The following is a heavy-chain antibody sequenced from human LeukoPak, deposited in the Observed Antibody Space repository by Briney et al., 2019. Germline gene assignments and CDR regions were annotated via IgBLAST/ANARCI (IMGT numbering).Heavy chain of an antibody. J-gene: IGHJ4*02. V-gene: IGHV3-48*02. CDR1: GLTVSSYS. Sequence: GGSLRLSCAASGLTVSSYSMNWVRQAPGKGLEWVSYISSSSSTIYYADSVKGRFTISRDNAKNSLYLQMNSLRDEDTAVYYCARARASGRSGFDYWGQGTLVTVSS. CDR2: ISSSSSTI. CDR3: ARARASGRSGFDY. D-gene: IGHD2-15*01.